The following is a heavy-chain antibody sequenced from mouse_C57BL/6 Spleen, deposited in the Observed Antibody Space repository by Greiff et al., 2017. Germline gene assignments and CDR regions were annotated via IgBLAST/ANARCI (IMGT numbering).Heavy chain of an antibody. CDR3: ASEKYYYGRKGYWYFDV. J-gene: IGHJ1*03. D-gene: IGHD1-1*01. CDR1: GYTFTDYY. CDR2: INPYNGGT. V-gene: IGHV1-19*01. Sequence: EVQLQQSGPVLVKPGASVKMSCKASGYTFTDYYMNWVKQSHGKSLEWIGVINPYNGGTSYNQKFKGKATLTVDKSSSTAYMELNSLTSEDSAVYYCASEKYYYGRKGYWYFDVWGTGTTVTVSS.